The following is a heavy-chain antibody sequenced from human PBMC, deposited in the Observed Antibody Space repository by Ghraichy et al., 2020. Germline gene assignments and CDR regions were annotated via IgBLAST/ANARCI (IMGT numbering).Heavy chain of an antibody. CDR3: ARDTTYYGSGSYYSGDAFDI. D-gene: IGHD3-10*01. Sequence: GGSLRLSCAASGFTFDDYGMSWVRQAPGKGLEWVSGINWNGGSTGYADSVKGRFTISRDNAKNSLYLQMNSLRAEDTALYYCARDTTYYGSGSYYSGDAFDIWGQGTMVTVSS. V-gene: IGHV3-20*04. CDR2: INWNGGST. J-gene: IGHJ3*02. CDR1: GFTFDDYG.